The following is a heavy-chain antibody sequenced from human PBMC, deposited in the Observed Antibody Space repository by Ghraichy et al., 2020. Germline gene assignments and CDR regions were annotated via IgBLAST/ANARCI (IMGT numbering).Heavy chain of an antibody. CDR1: GFTFSNAW. D-gene: IGHD3-22*01. Sequence: ASLRLSCAASGFTFSNAWMSWVRQAPGKGLEWVGRIKSKTDGGTTDYAAPVKVRFTISRDNSKNTLYLQMNSLKTEDTAVYYCTRYYYDSSGLYNWFDPWGKGTLVTVSS. CDR3: TRYYYDSSGLYNWFDP. CDR2: IKSKTDGGTT. J-gene: IGHJ5*02. V-gene: IGHV3-15*01.